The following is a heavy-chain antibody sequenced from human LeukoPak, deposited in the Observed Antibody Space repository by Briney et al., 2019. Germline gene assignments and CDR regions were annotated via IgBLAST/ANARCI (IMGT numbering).Heavy chain of an antibody. CDR1: GFTFDDYG. Sequence: GGSLRLSCAASGFTFDDYGMSWVRQAPGKGLEWVSGINWNGGSTGYADSVKGRFTISRDNSKNTLYLQMNSLRAEDTAVYYCAKDQSIAGQYYFDYWGQGTLVTVSS. CDR3: AKDQSIAGQYYFDY. CDR2: INWNGGST. V-gene: IGHV3-20*04. D-gene: IGHD6-6*01. J-gene: IGHJ4*02.